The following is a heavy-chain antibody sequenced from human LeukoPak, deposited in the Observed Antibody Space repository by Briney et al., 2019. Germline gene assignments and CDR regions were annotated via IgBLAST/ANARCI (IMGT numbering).Heavy chain of an antibody. V-gene: IGHV1-24*01. CDR2: FDPEDGET. D-gene: IGHD3-16*02. J-gene: IGHJ4*02. CDR3: ATRWIFGGVIGPFFDY. Sequence: GASVKVSCKVSGYTLTELSMHWVRQAPGKRLEWMGGFDPEDGETIYAQKFQGRVTMTEATSTDTAYMELSSLRSEDTAVYYCATRWIFGGVIGPFFDYWGQGTLVTVSS. CDR1: GYTLTELS.